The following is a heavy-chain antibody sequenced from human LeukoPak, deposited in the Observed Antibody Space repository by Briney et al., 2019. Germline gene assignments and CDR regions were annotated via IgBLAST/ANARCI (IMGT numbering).Heavy chain of an antibody. Sequence: GASVKVSCKASGGTFSSYAISWVRQAPGQGLEWMGGIIPIFGTANYAQKFQGRVTITADESTSTAYMELRSLRSDDTAVYYCARARYFDSSGYYSPPFFGYWGQGTLVTVSS. V-gene: IGHV1-69*13. CDR3: ARARYFDSSGYYSPPFFGY. J-gene: IGHJ4*02. CDR1: GGTFSSYA. CDR2: IIPIFGTA. D-gene: IGHD3-22*01.